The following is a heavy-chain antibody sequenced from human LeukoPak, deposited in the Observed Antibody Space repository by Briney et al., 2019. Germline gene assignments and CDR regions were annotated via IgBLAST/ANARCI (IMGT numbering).Heavy chain of an antibody. CDR1: GFTFSSYD. V-gene: IGHV3-13*05. D-gene: IGHD5-18*01. Sequence: GGSLRLSCAASGFTFSSYDMHWVRQATGKGLEWVSAIGTAGDPYYPGSVKGRFTISRENAKNSSYLQMNSLRAGDTAVYYCARGLSVYSYGPRYYYYGMDVWGQGTTVTVSS. CDR3: ARGLSVYSYGPRYYYYGMDV. CDR2: IGTAGDP. J-gene: IGHJ6*02.